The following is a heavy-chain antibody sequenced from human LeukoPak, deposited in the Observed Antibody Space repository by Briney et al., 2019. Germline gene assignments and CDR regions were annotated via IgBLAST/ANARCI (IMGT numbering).Heavy chain of an antibody. D-gene: IGHD6-13*01. CDR1: GGTFSSYA. Sequence: SVKVSCKASGGTFSSYAISWVRRAPGQGLEWMGGIIPIFGTANYAQKFQGRVTITADESTSTAYMELSSLRSEDTAVYYCASNGKQQLVLRYYFDYWGQGTLVTVSS. CDR3: ASNGKQQLVLRYYFDY. CDR2: IIPIFGTA. V-gene: IGHV1-69*13. J-gene: IGHJ4*02.